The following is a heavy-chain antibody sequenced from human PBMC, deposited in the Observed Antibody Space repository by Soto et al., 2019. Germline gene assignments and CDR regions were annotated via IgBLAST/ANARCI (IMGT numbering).Heavy chain of an antibody. CDR2: IIPIFGTA. V-gene: IGHV1-69*13. Sequence: ASVKVSCKASGGTFSSYAISWVLQAPGQGLEWMGGIIPIFGTANYAQKFQGRVTITADESTSTAYMELSSLRSEDTAVYYCARPTPYSSGRWYYFDYWGQGTLITVAS. CDR3: ARPTPYSSGRWYYFDY. CDR1: GGTFSSYA. J-gene: IGHJ4*02. D-gene: IGHD6-19*01.